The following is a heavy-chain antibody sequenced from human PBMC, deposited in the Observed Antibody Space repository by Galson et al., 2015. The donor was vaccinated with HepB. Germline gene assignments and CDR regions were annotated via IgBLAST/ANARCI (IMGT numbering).Heavy chain of an antibody. CDR1: GFTFSNHA. V-gene: IGHV3-23*01. CDR2: ISGSGGST. CDR3: ASLRGDIVVVPADLSFDY. Sequence: SLRLSCAASGFTFSNHAMNWVRQAPGKGLEWVSTISGSGGSTYYGDSLKGRFTISRDNSRNTLYLQMNSLRAEDTAVYYCASLRGDIVVVPADLSFDYWGQGTLVTVSS. J-gene: IGHJ4*02. D-gene: IGHD2-2*01.